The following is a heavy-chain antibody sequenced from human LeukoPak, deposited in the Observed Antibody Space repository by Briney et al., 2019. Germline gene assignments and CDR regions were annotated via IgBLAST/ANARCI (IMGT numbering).Heavy chain of an antibody. V-gene: IGHV1-2*06. CDR2: INPNSGGT. J-gene: IGHJ4*02. Sequence: ASVKVSCKASGYTFTGYYMHWVRQAPGQGLEWMGRINPNSGGTNYAQKFQGRVTMTRDTSTSTAYMELSRLRSDDTAVYYCARDPDIAAAGDDYWGQGTLVTVSS. CDR3: ARDPDIAAAGDDY. D-gene: IGHD6-13*01. CDR1: GYTFTGYY.